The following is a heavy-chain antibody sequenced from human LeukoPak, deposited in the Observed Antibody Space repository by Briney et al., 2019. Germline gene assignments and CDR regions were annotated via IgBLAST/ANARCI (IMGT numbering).Heavy chain of an antibody. CDR3: ARDREVVTAKAQMDV. CDR1: GFTVSTNH. V-gene: IGHV3-53*01. J-gene: IGHJ6*04. Sequence: GGSLRLSCEVSGFTVSTNHMSGVRHAPGEGLEWVLVIYSDTNTYYADSVKGRFTISRDNSKNTVFLQMNSLRAEDTAVYYCARDREVVTAKAQMDVWGKGTTVTVSS. CDR2: IYSDTNT. D-gene: IGHD2-21*02.